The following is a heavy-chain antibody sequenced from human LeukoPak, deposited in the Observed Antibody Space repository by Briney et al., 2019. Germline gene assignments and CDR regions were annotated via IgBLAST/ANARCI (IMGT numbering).Heavy chain of an antibody. CDR1: GGSVSSGSYY. V-gene: IGHV4-61*01. CDR2: IYYSGST. CDR3: ARASIAAARFDY. J-gene: IGHJ4*02. D-gene: IGHD6-13*01. Sequence: PSETLSLTCTVSGGSVSSGSYYWSWIRQPPGKGLEWIGYIYYSGSTNYNPSLKSRVTISVDTSKNQFSLKLSSVTAADTAVYYCARASIAAARFDYWGQGTLVTVSS.